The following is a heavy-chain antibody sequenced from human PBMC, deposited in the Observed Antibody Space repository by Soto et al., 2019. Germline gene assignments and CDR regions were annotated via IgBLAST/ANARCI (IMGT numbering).Heavy chain of an antibody. J-gene: IGHJ4*02. CDR3: ARVYDILTGYLDY. Sequence: GSLRLSCAASGFTFSSYSMNWVRQAPGKGLEWVSSISSSSSYIYYADSVKGRFTISRDNAKNSLYLQMNSLRAEDTAVYYCARVYDILTGYLDYWCQGTLVTVSS. CDR1: GFTFSSYS. V-gene: IGHV3-21*01. CDR2: ISSSSSYI. D-gene: IGHD3-9*01.